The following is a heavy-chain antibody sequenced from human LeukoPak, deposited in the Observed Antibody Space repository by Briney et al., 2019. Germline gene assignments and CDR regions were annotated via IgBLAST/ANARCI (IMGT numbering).Heavy chain of an antibody. CDR2: IYNSGSRT. CDR1: GFTFSTYS. J-gene: IGHJ4*02. V-gene: IGHV3-23*05. D-gene: IGHD6-19*01. Sequence: GGSLRLSCVASGFTFSTYSMTWVRQAPGKGLEWVSSIYNSGSRTFYGDSVKGRFTVSRDNSKNTLYLQMNSLRAEDTAVYYCAKDVAPDSGWDLDYWGQGTLVTVSS. CDR3: AKDVAPDSGWDLDY.